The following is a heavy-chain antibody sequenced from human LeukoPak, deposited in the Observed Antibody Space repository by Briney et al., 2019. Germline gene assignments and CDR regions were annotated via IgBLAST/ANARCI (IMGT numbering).Heavy chain of an antibody. D-gene: IGHD5-24*01. V-gene: IGHV1-2*02. Sequence: ASVEVSCKASGYTLTGYYMHWVRQAPGQGLEWMGWINPNSGGTGSAQTFQGRVTMTRDTSINTAYMELSSLTSDDTAVYYCARTGAWADGYDYPFDYWGQGTLVTVSS. J-gene: IGHJ4*02. CDR1: GYTLTGYY. CDR3: ARTGAWADGYDYPFDY. CDR2: INPNSGGT.